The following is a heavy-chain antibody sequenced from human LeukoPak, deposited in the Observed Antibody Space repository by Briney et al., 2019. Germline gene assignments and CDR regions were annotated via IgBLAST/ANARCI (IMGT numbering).Heavy chain of an antibody. CDR1: GYTFTGYY. D-gene: IGHD6-19*01. V-gene: IGHV1-2*02. J-gene: IGHJ6*02. CDR2: INPNSGGT. Sequence: ASVKVSCKASGYTFTGYYTHWVRQAPGQGLEWMGWINPNSGGTNYAQQFQGRVTMTRDTSISTAYMELSRLRSDDTAVYYCARDIAVAGTRYYGMDVWGQGTTVTVSS. CDR3: ARDIAVAGTRYYGMDV.